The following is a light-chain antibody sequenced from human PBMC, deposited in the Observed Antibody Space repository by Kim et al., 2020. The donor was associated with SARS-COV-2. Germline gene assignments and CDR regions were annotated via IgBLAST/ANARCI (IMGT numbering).Light chain of an antibody. CDR3: QQSYSTLPYT. V-gene: IGKV1-39*01. Sequence: DIQMTQSPSSLSASVGDRVTITCRASQSVSSYLNWYQLKPGKAPKILIYAASSLQSGVPSRFSGSGSGTDFTLTISSLQPEDFATYYCQQSYSTLPYTFGQGTKLEI. CDR1: QSVSSY. J-gene: IGKJ2*01. CDR2: AAS.